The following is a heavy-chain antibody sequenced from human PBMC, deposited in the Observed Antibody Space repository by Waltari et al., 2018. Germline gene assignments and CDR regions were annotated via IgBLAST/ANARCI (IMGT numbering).Heavy chain of an antibody. D-gene: IGHD3-22*01. CDR2: IYSGGYT. J-gene: IGHJ4*02. Sequence: EVQLAESGGGLVQPGGSLRISCAASGFTVSNNYMSWVRQAPGKGLEWFSLIYSGGYTQYADSVKGRFTISRDNSKNTLYLQMNSLRVEDTAVYYCARNPRYDSPDWGQGTLVTVSS. CDR3: ARNPRYDSPD. V-gene: IGHV3-66*02. CDR1: GFTVSNNY.